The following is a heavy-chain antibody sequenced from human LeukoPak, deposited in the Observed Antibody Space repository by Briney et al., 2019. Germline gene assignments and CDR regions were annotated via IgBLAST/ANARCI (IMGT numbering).Heavy chain of an antibody. CDR2: INPNSGGT. V-gene: IGHV1-2*02. Sequence: ASVRVSFKASGYTFTVYYMHCGRQAPGQGVERMGWINPNSGGTNYAQKFQGRVTITRDTSISTAYMELSRLRSDDTAVYYCARSEKLLWFGELQTPPFDYWGQGTLVTVSS. J-gene: IGHJ4*02. CDR1: GYTFTVYY. CDR3: ARSEKLLWFGELQTPPFDY. D-gene: IGHD3-10*01.